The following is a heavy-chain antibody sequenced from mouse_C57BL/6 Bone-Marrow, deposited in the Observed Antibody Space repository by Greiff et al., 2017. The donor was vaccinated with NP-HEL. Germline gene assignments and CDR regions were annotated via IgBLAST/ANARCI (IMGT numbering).Heavy chain of an antibody. CDR1: GYTFTSYW. CDR2: IYPGSGST. Sequence: VQLQQPGAELVKPGASVKMSCKASGYTFTSYWITWVKQRPGQGLEWIGDIYPGSGSTNYNEKFKSKATLTVDTSSSTAYMQLSSLTSEDSAVYYCAGTTVVPWYFDVWGTGTTVTVSS. D-gene: IGHD1-1*01. V-gene: IGHV1-55*01. J-gene: IGHJ1*03. CDR3: AGTTVVPWYFDV.